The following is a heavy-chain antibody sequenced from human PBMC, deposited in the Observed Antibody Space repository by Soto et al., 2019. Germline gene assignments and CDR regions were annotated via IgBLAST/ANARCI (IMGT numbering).Heavy chain of an antibody. CDR3: ARLGIAVAGTYGMDV. Sequence: LGESLKISCKGSGYSFTSYWIGWVRQMPGKGLEWMGIIYPGDSDTRYSPSFQGQVTISADKSISTAYLQWSSLKASDTAMYCCARLGIAVAGTYGMDVWGQGTTVTVSS. J-gene: IGHJ6*02. D-gene: IGHD6-19*01. V-gene: IGHV5-51*01. CDR2: IYPGDSDT. CDR1: GYSFTSYW.